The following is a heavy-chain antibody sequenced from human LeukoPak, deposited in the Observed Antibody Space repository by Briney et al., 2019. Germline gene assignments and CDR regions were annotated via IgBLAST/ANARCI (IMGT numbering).Heavy chain of an antibody. CDR2: INHSGST. J-gene: IGHJ4*02. V-gene: IGHV4-34*01. CDR3: ARDHGSSGCLY. Sequence: PSETLSLTCAVYGGSFSGYYWSWIRQPPGKGLEWIGEINHSGSTNYNPSLKSRVTISVDTSKNQVSLRLTSVTAADTAVYYCARDHGSSGCLYWGQGNLVTVSP. CDR1: GGSFSGYY. D-gene: IGHD6-19*01.